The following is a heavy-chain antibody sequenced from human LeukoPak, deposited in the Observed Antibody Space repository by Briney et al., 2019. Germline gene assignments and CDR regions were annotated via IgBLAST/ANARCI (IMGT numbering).Heavy chain of an antibody. D-gene: IGHD3-10*01. J-gene: IGHJ5*02. CDR3: AKDGSPYYYDSGSYYQANWFDP. CDR1: GFTFSSYG. CDR2: ISYDGSNK. V-gene: IGHV3-30*18. Sequence: GGSLRLSCAASGFTFSSYGMHWVRQAPGKGLEWVAVISYDGSNKYYADSVKGRFTISRDNSKNTLYLQMNSLRAEDTAVYYCAKDGSPYYYDSGSYYQANWFDPWGQGTLVTVSS.